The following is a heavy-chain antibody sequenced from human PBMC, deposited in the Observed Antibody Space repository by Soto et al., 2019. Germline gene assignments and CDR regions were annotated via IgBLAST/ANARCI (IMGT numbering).Heavy chain of an antibody. CDR3: AGDYGGNSDAFDI. D-gene: IGHD4-17*01. J-gene: IGHJ3*02. CDR1: GGSISSSNW. V-gene: IGHV4-4*02. Sequence: PSETLALTCAVSGGSISSSNWWSWVRQPPGKGLEWIGEIYHSGSTNYNPSLKSRVTISVDKSKNQFSLKLSSVTAADTAVYYCAGDYGGNSDAFDIWGQGTMVTVSS. CDR2: IYHSGST.